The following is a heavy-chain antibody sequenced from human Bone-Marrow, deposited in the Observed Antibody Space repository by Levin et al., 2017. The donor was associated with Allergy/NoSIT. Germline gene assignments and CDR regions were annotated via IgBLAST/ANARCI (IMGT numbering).Heavy chain of an antibody. CDR3: ARDSPVSPHAFDI. J-gene: IGHJ3*02. V-gene: IGHV3-48*01. CDR1: GFTFSSYS. Sequence: PGGSLRLSCAASGFTFSSYSMNWVRQAPGKGLEWVSYISSSSSTIYYADSVKGRFTISRDNAKNSLYLQMNSLRAEDTAVYYCARDSPVSPHAFDIWGQGTMVTVSS. CDR2: ISSSSSTI.